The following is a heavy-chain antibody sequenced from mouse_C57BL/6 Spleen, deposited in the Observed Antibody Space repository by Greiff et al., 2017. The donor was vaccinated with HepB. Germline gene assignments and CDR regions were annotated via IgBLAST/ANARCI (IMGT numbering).Heavy chain of an antibody. Sequence: QVQLQQPGAELVRPGTSVKLSCKASGYTFTSYWMHWVKQRPGQGLEWIGVIDPSDSYTNYNQKFKGKATLTVDPSSSTAYMQLSSLTSEDSAVYYCARGLYYYGSTYYFDYWGQGTTLTVSS. CDR1: GYTFTSYW. D-gene: IGHD1-1*01. V-gene: IGHV1-59*01. J-gene: IGHJ2*01. CDR2: IDPSDSYT. CDR3: ARGLYYYGSTYYFDY.